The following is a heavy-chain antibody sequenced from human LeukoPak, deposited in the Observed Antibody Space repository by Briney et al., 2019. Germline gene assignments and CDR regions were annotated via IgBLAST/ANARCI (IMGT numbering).Heavy chain of an antibody. CDR3: AREEGITIFGVVMRSVGFDY. Sequence: GASVKVSCKASGGTFSSYAISWVRQAPGQGLEWMGRIIPILGIANYAQKFQGRVTMTTDTSTSTAYMELRSLRSDDTAVYYCAREEGITIFGVVMRSVGFDYWGQGTLVTVSS. D-gene: IGHD3-3*01. CDR2: IIPILGIA. CDR1: GGTFSSYA. J-gene: IGHJ4*02. V-gene: IGHV1-69*04.